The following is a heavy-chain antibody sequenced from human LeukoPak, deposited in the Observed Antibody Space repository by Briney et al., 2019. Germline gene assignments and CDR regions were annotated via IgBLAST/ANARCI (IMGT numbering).Heavy chain of an antibody. D-gene: IGHD1-26*01. CDR3: ARSGGRSGSYSGY. CDR1: GYTFTGYY. Sequence: GASVKVSCKASGYTFTGYYMHWVRQAPGQGLEWMGWINPNSGGTNYAQKFQGRVTMTRDTSISTAYMELSRLRSDDTAVYYCARSGGRSGSYSGYWGQGTLVTVSS. V-gene: IGHV1-2*02. J-gene: IGHJ4*02. CDR2: INPNSGGT.